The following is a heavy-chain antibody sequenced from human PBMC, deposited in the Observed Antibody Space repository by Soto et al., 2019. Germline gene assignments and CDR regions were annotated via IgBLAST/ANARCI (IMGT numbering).Heavy chain of an antibody. CDR2: IYYSGST. CDR1: GGSISSYY. V-gene: IGHV4-59*01. J-gene: IGHJ3*02. Sequence: PSETLSLTCTVSGGSISSYYWSWIRQPPGKGLEWIGYIYYSGSTNYNPSLKSRVTISVDTSKNQFSLKLSSVTAADTAVYYCARQPQYSSGWYPGAFDIWGQGTMVTVSS. D-gene: IGHD6-19*01. CDR3: ARQPQYSSGWYPGAFDI.